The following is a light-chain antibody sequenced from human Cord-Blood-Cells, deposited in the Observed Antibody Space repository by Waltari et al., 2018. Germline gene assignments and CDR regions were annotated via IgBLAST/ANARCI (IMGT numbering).Light chain of an antibody. V-gene: IGLV2-23*02. CDR3: CSYAGSSTV. CDR1: SSDVGSYNL. J-gene: IGLJ2*01. Sequence: GQSITISCTGTSSDVGSYNLVSWYQQHPGKAPKLMIYEVSKRPSGVSNRFSGSKSDNTASLTISGLQAEDEADYYCCSYAGSSTVFGGGTKLTVL. CDR2: EVS.